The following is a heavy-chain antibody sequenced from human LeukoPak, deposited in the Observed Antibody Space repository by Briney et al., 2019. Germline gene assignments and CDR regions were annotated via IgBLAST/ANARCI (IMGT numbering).Heavy chain of an antibody. Sequence: TSETLSLTCTVSGGSISSSSYYWGWIRQPPGKGLEWIGSIYYSGTTYYNPSLKSRVTISVDTSKNQFSLKLSSVTAADTAVYYCAGLVGATGAFDYWGLGTLVTVSS. J-gene: IGHJ4*02. V-gene: IGHV4-39*01. CDR1: GGSISSSSYY. CDR3: AGLVGATGAFDY. CDR2: IYYSGTT. D-gene: IGHD1-26*01.